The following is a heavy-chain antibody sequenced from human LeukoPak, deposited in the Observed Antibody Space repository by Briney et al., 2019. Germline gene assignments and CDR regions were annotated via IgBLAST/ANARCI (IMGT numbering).Heavy chain of an antibody. CDR2: ITHSGST. Sequence: PSETLSLTCAVYGGSFIGYYWSWIRQSPGKGLECIGEITHSGSTNYNPSLKSRVTISMDTSKNQFSLKVTSVTAADTAVYHCARGPAPPNPYHYYGMDVWGQGTTVTVSS. J-gene: IGHJ6*02. CDR1: GGSFIGYY. D-gene: IGHD1-14*01. CDR3: ARGPAPPNPYHYYGMDV. V-gene: IGHV4-34*01.